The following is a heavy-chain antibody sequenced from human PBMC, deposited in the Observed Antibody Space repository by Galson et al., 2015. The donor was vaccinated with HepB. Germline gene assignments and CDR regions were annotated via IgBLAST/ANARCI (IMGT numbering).Heavy chain of an antibody. V-gene: IGHV6-1*01. CDR2: TYYRSKWYN. J-gene: IGHJ5*02. CDR1: GDSVSSNSAA. CDR3: ARDLVDTAAIGFDP. D-gene: IGHD5-18*01. Sequence: CAISGDSVSSNSAAWNWIRQSPSRGLEWLGRTYYRSKWYNDYAVSVKSRITINPDTSKNQFSLQLNSVTPEDTAVYYCARDLVDTAAIGFDPWGQGTLVTVSS.